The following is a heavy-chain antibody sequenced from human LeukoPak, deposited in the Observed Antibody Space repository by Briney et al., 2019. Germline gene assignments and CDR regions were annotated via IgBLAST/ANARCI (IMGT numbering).Heavy chain of an antibody. CDR3: ASGVISSSWYGYFQH. Sequence: SETLSLTCSVSGGSISSGGYYWSWIRHHPGKGLEWIGYIYYSGSIYYNPSLRGRVTISVDTSKNQLSLKLSSVTAADTAVYYCASGVISSSWYGYFQHWGQGTLVTVSS. CDR1: GGSISSGGYY. J-gene: IGHJ1*01. CDR2: IYYSGSI. D-gene: IGHD6-13*01. V-gene: IGHV4-31*03.